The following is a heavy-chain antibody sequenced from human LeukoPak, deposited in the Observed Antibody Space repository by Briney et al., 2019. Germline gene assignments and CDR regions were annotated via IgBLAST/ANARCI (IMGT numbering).Heavy chain of an antibody. V-gene: IGHV3-74*01. Sequence: GGSLRLSCAASGFTFGSYWMYWVRQAPGKGLVWVSRIKSDGSSTSYADSVKGRFTISRDNAKNTLYLQMNSLRAEDTAVYYCTTLYGGSLDYWGQGTLVTVSS. CDR2: IKSDGSST. CDR1: GFTFGSYW. D-gene: IGHD5-12*01. CDR3: TTLYGGSLDY. J-gene: IGHJ4*02.